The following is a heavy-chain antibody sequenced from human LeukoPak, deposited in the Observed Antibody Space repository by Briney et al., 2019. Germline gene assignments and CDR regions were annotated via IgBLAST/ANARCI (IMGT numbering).Heavy chain of an antibody. Sequence: SETLSLTCTVSGGSISSYYWNWIRQPAGKGLEWIGYIYYSGSTNYNPSLKSRVTISVDTSKNQFSLKLSSVTAADTAVYYCARGGFLGYCSSTSCSSGRKAFDIWGQGTMVTVSS. CDR2: IYYSGST. V-gene: IGHV4-59*01. CDR1: GGSISSYY. J-gene: IGHJ3*02. D-gene: IGHD2-2*01. CDR3: ARGGFLGYCSSTSCSSGRKAFDI.